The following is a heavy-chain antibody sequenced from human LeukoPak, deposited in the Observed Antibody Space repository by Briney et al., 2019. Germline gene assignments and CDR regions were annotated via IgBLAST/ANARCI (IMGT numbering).Heavy chain of an antibody. CDR2: IIPIFGTA. D-gene: IGHD2/OR15-2a*01. V-gene: IGHV1-69*05. Sequence: SVKVSCKASGYTFTSYYMHWVRQAPGQGLEWMGGIIPIFGTANYAQKFQGRVTITTDESTSTAYMELSSLRSEDTAVYYCARGLNSWGQGTLVTVSS. CDR1: GYTFTSYY. J-gene: IGHJ4*02. CDR3: ARGLNS.